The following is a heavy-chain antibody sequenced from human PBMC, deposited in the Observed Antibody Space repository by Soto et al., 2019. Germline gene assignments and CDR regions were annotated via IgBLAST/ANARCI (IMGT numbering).Heavy chain of an antibody. CDR3: ARGISRDGYNVDWFAP. V-gene: IGHV1-69*12. CDR1: GGTFSIYA. D-gene: IGHD5-18*01. Sequence: QVQLVQSGAEVKKPGSSVKVSCKASGGTFSIYAISWVRQAPGQGLEWMGGIIPIFGTANYAQKFQGRVTITADESTSTAYMELSSLRSEVTAVYYCARGISRDGYNVDWFAPWGQGTVVTVSS. CDR2: IIPIFGTA. J-gene: IGHJ5*02.